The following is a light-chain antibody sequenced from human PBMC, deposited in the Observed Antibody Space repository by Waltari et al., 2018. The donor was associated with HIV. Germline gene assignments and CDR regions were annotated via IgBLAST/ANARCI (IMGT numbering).Light chain of an antibody. V-gene: IGLV1-40*01. CDR1: RSSDFGTTYD. Sequence: QSALTQPLPVSGAPGQRVTISCTWIRSSDFGTTYDLHWYKHVPGTGPMLIISTNTNLPSGVPDRFSASKSGTSASLAILGLQAEDEADYYCQSFDRLSALPIFGGGTRLTV. J-gene: IGLJ2*01. CDR2: TNT. CDR3: QSFDRLSALPI.